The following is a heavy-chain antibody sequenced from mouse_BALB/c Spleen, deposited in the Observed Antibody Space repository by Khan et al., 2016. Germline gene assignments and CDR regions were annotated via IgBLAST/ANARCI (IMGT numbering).Heavy chain of an antibody. V-gene: IGHV1S34*01. CDR2: ISCYNGAT. J-gene: IGHJ2*01. CDR3: ARGRRYFDY. D-gene: IGHD2-12*01. Sequence: LVKTGASVKISCKASGYSFTGYYMHWVKQSHGKSLEWIGYISCYNGATSYNQKFKGKATFTVDTSSSTAYMQITSLTSEDSAVXCCARGRRYFDYWGQGTTLTVSS. CDR1: GYSFTGYY.